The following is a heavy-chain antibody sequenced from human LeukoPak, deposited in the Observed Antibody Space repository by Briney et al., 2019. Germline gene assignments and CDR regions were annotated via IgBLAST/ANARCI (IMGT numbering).Heavy chain of an antibody. Sequence: AETLSLTCAVYGVSFSGYYWSWVRQPPGKGLEWMGEINHSGSTNYNPSLKSRVTITVDTSKNQFSLKLSSVTAADTAVYYCARGPGSGTYFDYWGQGTLVTVSS. J-gene: IGHJ4*02. V-gene: IGHV4-34*01. CDR2: INHSGST. CDR1: GVSFSGYY. D-gene: IGHD3-10*01. CDR3: ARGPGSGTYFDY.